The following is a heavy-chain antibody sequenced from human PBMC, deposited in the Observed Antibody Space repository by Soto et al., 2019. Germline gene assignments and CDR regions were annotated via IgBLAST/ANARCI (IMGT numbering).Heavy chain of an antibody. V-gene: IGHV4-59*08. CDR2: IYYSGST. CDR3: ARRRGYSGYAY. J-gene: IGHJ4*02. D-gene: IGHD5-12*01. Sequence: QVQLQESGPGLVKPSETLSLTCTVSGGSISSYYWSWIRQPPGKGLEGIGYIYYSGSTNYNPSLKSRVTISVDTSKNQFSLKLIYVTAADTAVYYCARRRGYSGYAYWGQGTLVTVSS. CDR1: GGSISSYY.